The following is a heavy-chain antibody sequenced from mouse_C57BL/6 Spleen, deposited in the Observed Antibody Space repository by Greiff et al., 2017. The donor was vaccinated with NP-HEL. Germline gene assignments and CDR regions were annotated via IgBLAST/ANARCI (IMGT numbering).Heavy chain of an antibody. CDR3: ARERDYGSSSFAY. CDR1: GFTFSSYA. V-gene: IGHV5-4*01. CDR2: ISDGGSYT. J-gene: IGHJ3*01. D-gene: IGHD1-1*01. Sequence: EVHLVESGGGLVKPGGSLKLSCAASGFTFSSYAMSWVRQTPEKRLEWVATISDGGSYTYYPDNVKGRVTISRDNAKTNLYLQMSHLKSEDTAMYYCARERDYGSSSFAYWGQGTLVTVSA.